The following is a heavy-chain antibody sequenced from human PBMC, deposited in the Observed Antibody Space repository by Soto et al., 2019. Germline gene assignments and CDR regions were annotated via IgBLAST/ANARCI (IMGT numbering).Heavy chain of an antibody. D-gene: IGHD2-2*01. Sequence: SETLSLTCTVSGGSVSGGSYYWSWIRQPPGKGLEWIGYIYYSGSTNYNPSLKSRVTISVETSKNQFSLKLSSVTAADTAVYYCAREVYCSSSSCYEEGWFDPWGQGPLVTVSS. CDR3: AREVYCSSSSCYEEGWFDP. CDR1: GGSVSGGSYY. V-gene: IGHV4-61*01. CDR2: IYYSGST. J-gene: IGHJ5*02.